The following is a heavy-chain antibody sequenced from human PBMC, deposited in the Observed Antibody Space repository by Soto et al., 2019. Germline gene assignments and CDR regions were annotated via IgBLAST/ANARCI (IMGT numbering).Heavy chain of an antibody. D-gene: IGHD3-16*02. J-gene: IGHJ4*02. CDR3: ARDRLRLGELSLIGYFDY. V-gene: IGHV3-30*15. Sequence: ESGGSVVQPGRSLRLSCEASGFTFTSYAMHWVRQAPGKGLEWVAVISYDGINEYYADSVKGRFTISRDNSKNTLSLQMSSLRVEDTAVYYCARDRLRLGELSLIGYFDYWGQGTLVTVSS. CDR1: GFTFTSYA. CDR2: ISYDGINE.